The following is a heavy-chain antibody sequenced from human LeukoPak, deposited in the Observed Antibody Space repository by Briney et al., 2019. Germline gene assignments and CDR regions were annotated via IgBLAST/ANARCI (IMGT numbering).Heavy chain of an antibody. CDR3: ARDRGVVGATDFDY. J-gene: IGHJ4*02. D-gene: IGHD1-26*01. V-gene: IGHV3-11*06. Sequence: GRFTISRDKAKNSLYLQMNSLRAEDTAVYYCARDRGVVGATDFDYWGQGTLVTVSS.